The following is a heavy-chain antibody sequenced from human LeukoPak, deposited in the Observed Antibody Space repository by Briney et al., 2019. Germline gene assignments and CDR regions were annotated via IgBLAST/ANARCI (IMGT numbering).Heavy chain of an antibody. CDR3: ARVPIAYYDFWSDTKNYYYYGMDV. D-gene: IGHD3-3*01. CDR1: GYTFTSYG. J-gene: IGHJ6*02. Sequence: ASVKASCKASGYTFTSYGISWVRQAPGQGLEWMGWISAYNGNTNYAQKLQGRVTMTTDTSTSTAYMELRSLRSDDTAVYYCARVPIAYYDFWSDTKNYYYYGMDVWGQGTTVTVSS. V-gene: IGHV1-18*01. CDR2: ISAYNGNT.